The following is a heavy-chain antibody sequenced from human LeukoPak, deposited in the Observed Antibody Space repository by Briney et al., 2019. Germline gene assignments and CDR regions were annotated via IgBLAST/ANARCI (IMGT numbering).Heavy chain of an antibody. V-gene: IGHV3-9*01. CDR1: GFTFYDYA. Sequence: GGSLRLSCAASGFTFYDYAMHWVRQAPGKGLEWVSGISWNSGSIGYADSVKGRFTISRDNAKNTVYLQMNNLRAEDTAVYYCATDGDFWSGDFDYWGQGTLVTVSS. D-gene: IGHD3-3*01. CDR2: ISWNSGSI. CDR3: ATDGDFWSGDFDY. J-gene: IGHJ4*02.